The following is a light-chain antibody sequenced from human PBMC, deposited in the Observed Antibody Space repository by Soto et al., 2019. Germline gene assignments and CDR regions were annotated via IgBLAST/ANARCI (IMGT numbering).Light chain of an antibody. Sequence: QSVLTQPPSASGSPGQSVTISCTGTSSDVGAYDYVSWYQQHPGKAPKLMIYEINKRPSGVPDRFSGSKSGNTASLTVSGLQAEDEADYYCQTWGIGTLVFGGGTKLTVL. V-gene: IGLV2-8*01. CDR3: QTWGIGTLV. CDR1: SSDVGAYDY. J-gene: IGLJ2*01. CDR2: EIN.